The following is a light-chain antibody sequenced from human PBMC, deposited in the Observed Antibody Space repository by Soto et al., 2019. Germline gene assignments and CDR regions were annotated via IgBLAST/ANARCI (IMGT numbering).Light chain of an antibody. J-gene: IGKJ5*01. CDR3: QQYNTWPPIT. CDR1: LSVRSN. V-gene: IGKV3-15*01. Sequence: EIVMTQSPATLPVSPGERATLPCRASLSVRSNLAWYQQKPGQAPRLLIYGASARATGLPARFSGSGSGTDFTLTISSLQSEDFAVYYCQQYNTWPPITFGQGTRLEIK. CDR2: GAS.